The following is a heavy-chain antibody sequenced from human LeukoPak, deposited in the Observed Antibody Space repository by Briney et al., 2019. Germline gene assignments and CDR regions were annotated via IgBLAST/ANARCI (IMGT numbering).Heavy chain of an antibody. CDR3: ARGSGSYYAFDI. V-gene: IGHV6-1*01. CDR1: GDSVSSNSAT. CDR2: TYYRSKWFS. Sequence: SQTLSLTCALSGDSVSSNSATWNWIRQSPSRGLEWLVRTYYRSKWFSDDAVSVKSRSTFNPDTSKNQLSLQLNSVTPEDTAVYYCARGSGSYYAFDIWGQGEMVTVSS. D-gene: IGHD1-26*01. J-gene: IGHJ3*02.